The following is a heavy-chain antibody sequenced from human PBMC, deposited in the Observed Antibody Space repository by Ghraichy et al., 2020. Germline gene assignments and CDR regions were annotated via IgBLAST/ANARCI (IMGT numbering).Heavy chain of an antibody. CDR1: EFTFNTYT. J-gene: IGHJ4*02. CDR3: ARDVPLGSVMAPFDY. Sequence: GSLNISCAASEFTFNTYTMNWVRQAPGKGLEWVSSISSSSSYIHYADSVKGRFTISRDNAKNSLYLQMNSLRAEDTAVYFCARDVPLGSVMAPFDYWGQGTLVTVSS. V-gene: IGHV3-21*01. CDR2: ISSSSSYI. D-gene: IGHD3-16*01.